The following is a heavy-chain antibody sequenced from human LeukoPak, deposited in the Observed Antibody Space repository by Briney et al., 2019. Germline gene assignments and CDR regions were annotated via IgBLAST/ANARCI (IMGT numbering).Heavy chain of an antibody. D-gene: IGHD3-3*01. CDR1: GFTFSSYS. V-gene: IGHV3-48*01. J-gene: IGHJ6*03. CDR3: ARSFSDFWNGYHYYYYYYMDV. Sequence: GGSLRLSCAASGFTFSSYSMNWVRQAPGKGLEWVSYISSSSSTIYYADSVKGRFTISRDNGKNSLYLQMSSLRAEDTAVYYCARSFSDFWNGYHYYYYYYMDVWGKGTTVTVSS. CDR2: ISSSSSTI.